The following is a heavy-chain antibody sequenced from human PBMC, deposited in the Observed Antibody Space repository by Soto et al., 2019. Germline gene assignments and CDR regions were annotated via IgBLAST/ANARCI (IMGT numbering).Heavy chain of an antibody. CDR3: EPRDSYYGRHG. CDR1: GGAFIGGH. Sequence: TMPLPSCVSGGAFIGGHRSWIRQAPGKGLEWSGESSQSGSTNYSPSLKSRVTMSVDTSKKQFSPKLSSVTAAYTALYYCEPRDSYYGRHGWGQGSTVSISS. V-gene: IGHV4-34*01. CDR2: SSQSGST. J-gene: IGHJ6*01.